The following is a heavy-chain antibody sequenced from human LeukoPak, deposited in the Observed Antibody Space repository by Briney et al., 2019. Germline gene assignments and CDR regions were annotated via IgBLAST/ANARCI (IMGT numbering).Heavy chain of an antibody. J-gene: IGHJ4*02. CDR1: GYTFTSYD. D-gene: IGHD3-16*01. V-gene: IGHV1-2*02. CDR3: AREQRGSGF. CDR2: INSNSGGI. Sequence: ASVKVSCKASGYTFTSYDINWVRQATGQGLEWMGWINSNSGGINFPQKFLGRVTMARDTSISTVYMQLSRLRSDDTAVYYCAREQRGSGFWGQGTLITVSS.